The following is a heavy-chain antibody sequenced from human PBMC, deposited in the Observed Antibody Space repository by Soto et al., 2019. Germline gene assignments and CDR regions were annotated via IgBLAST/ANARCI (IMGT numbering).Heavy chain of an antibody. J-gene: IGHJ4*02. CDR1: GGSISSSSYY. V-gene: IGHV4-39*01. D-gene: IGHD6-19*01. CDR2: IYYSGST. CDR3: ARTSSGWYFDH. Sequence: LSLTCTVSGGSISSSSYYWGWIRQPPGKGLEWIGSIYYSGSTYYNPSLKSRVTISVDTSKNQFSLKLSSVTAADTAVYYCARTSSGWYFDHWGQGTLVTVSS.